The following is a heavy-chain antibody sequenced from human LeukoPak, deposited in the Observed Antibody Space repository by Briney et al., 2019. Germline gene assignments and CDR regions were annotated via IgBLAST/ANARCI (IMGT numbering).Heavy chain of an antibody. D-gene: IGHD3-22*01. CDR2: IKQDGSEK. CDR3: ARYLSYYYDSSGYYYSLLFDY. J-gene: IGHJ4*02. Sequence: GGSLRLSCAASGFTFSSYWMSWVRQAPGKGLEWVANIKQDGSEKCYVDSVKGRFTISRDNAKNSLYLQMNSLRAEDTAVYYCARYLSYYYDSSGYYYSLLFDYWGQGTLVTVSS. CDR1: GFTFSSYW. V-gene: IGHV3-7*01.